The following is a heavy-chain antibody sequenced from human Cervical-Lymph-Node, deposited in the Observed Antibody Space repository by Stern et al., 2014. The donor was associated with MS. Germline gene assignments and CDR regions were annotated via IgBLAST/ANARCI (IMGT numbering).Heavy chain of an antibody. CDR1: GFLFSSYS. Sequence: EVQLVASGGGLVKPGGSLRLSCAASGFLFSSYSMNSVRPAPCKGLEWVASICSGSDYIYYADSVKGRFTISRDDAKNSLYLHMNSLRAEDTAIYYCAREQILIAAAANFFDSWGQGTLVIVSS. CDR3: AREQILIAAAANFFDS. CDR2: ICSGSDYI. D-gene: IGHD6-13*01. V-gene: IGHV3-21*06. J-gene: IGHJ4*02.